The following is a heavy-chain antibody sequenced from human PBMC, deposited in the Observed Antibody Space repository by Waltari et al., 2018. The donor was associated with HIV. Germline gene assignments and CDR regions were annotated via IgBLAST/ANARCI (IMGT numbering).Heavy chain of an antibody. V-gene: IGHV4-31*03. D-gene: IGHD1-26*01. CDR2: VYYRGST. Sequence: QVQLQESGPGLVKTSQTLSLTCTVSGDSINSGGYYWAWIRQHPEKGLEWIGFVYYRGSTFYNPSFKSRATISGDTSKNQFSLKLTSMTAADTAVYYCARVGYYYFDLWGRGTLVTVSS. CDR1: GDSINSGGYY. J-gene: IGHJ2*01. CDR3: ARVGYYYFDL.